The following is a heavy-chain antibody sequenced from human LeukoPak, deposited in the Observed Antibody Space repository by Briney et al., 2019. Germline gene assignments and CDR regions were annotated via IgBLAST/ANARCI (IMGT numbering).Heavy chain of an antibody. D-gene: IGHD2-15*01. Sequence: GGSLRLSCAASGFTFSSYAMHWVRQAPGKGLEWVAVISYVGSNKYYADSVKGRFTISRDNSKNTLYLQMNSLRAEDTAVYYCAREQLGYCSGGSCYAIDYWGQGTLVTVSS. CDR1: GFTFSSYA. CDR3: AREQLGYCSGGSCYAIDY. CDR2: ISYVGSNK. J-gene: IGHJ4*02. V-gene: IGHV3-30-3*01.